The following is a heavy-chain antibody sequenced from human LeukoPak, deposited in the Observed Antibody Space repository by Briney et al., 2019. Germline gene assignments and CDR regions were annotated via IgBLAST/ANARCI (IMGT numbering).Heavy chain of an antibody. CDR3: ARDELNDAFDI. J-gene: IGHJ3*02. V-gene: IGHV4-34*01. CDR2: INHSGST. CDR1: GGSFSGYY. Sequence: PSETLSLTCAVYGGSFSGYYWSWIRQPPGKGLEWIGEINHSGSTNYNSSLKSRVTISVDTSKNQFSQKLSSVTAADTAVYYCARDELNDAFDIWGQGTMVTVSS. D-gene: IGHD1-26*01.